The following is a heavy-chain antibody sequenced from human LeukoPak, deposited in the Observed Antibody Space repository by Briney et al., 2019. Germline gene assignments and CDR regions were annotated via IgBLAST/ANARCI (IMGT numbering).Heavy chain of an antibody. CDR2: IYYSGST. CDR3: ARLEGPSGWNYGGYWFDP. CDR1: GGAISSYY. V-gene: IGHV4-59*01. D-gene: IGHD1-7*01. Sequence: SETLSLTCTVSGGAISSYYWSWIRQSPGKGLECIGYIYYSGSTNYNPSLKSRVTISVDTSKNQFSLKLRSVTAADTAVYYCARLEGPSGWNYGGYWFDPWGQGTLVTVSS. J-gene: IGHJ5*02.